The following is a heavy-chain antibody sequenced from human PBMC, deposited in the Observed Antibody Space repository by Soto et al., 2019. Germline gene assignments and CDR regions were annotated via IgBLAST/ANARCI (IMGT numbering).Heavy chain of an antibody. CDR3: ANGRYYYDSSGYFAY. V-gene: IGHV3-7*05. Sequence: PGGSLRLSCAVSGFTFSNFWMSWVRQAPGRGLEWVANIKGDGTEKYYVDSVKGRFTISRDNAENSLYLQMNSLRAEDTAVYYCANGRYYYDSSGYFAYWGQGTLVTVSS. CDR2: IKGDGTEK. J-gene: IGHJ4*02. D-gene: IGHD3-22*01. CDR1: GFTFSNFW.